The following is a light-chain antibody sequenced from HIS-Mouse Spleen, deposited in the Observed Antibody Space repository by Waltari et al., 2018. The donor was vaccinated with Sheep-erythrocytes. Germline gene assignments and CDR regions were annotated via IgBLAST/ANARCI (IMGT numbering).Light chain of an antibody. V-gene: IGKV3-11*01. CDR2: DAS. Sequence: EIVCTQSPATLSLSPGERATLSCRASQSVSSYLACYQQKPGQAPRLLIYDASNRATGLPARFSGSGSGTDFTLTISRLAPEDSAVYYCQQRSNWYTFGQGTKLEIK. J-gene: IGKJ2*01. CDR1: QSVSSY. CDR3: QQRSNWYT.